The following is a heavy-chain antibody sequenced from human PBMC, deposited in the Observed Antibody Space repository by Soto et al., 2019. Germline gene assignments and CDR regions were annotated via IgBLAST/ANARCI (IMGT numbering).Heavy chain of an antibody. V-gene: IGHV3-11*01. CDR1: GFTFSDYS. CDR2: ISSSGSII. CDR3: ARDLGYYDSSGYFDY. J-gene: IGHJ4*02. D-gene: IGHD3-22*01. Sequence: QVQLVESGGGLDKPGGSLRLSCAASGFTFSDYSMSWIRQAPGKGLEWVAYISSSGSIIYYADSVKGRFTISRDNAKNSLYLQMNSLRAEDTAVYYCARDLGYYDSSGYFDYWGQGTLVTLSS.